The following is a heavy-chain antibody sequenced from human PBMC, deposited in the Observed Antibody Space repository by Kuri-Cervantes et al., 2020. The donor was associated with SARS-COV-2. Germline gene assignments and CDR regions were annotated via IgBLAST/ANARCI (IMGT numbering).Heavy chain of an antibody. CDR1: GYTFTSYG. J-gene: IGHJ6*02. CDR2: IIPIFGTA. Sequence: SVKVSCKTSGYTFTSYGISWVRQAPGQGLEWMGGIIPIFGTANYAQKFQGRVTITADKSTSTAYMELSSLRSEDTAVYYCAREGAGTLYTSRYYGMDVWGQGTTVTVSS. D-gene: IGHD3-10*01. V-gene: IGHV1-69*06. CDR3: AREGAGTLYTSRYYGMDV.